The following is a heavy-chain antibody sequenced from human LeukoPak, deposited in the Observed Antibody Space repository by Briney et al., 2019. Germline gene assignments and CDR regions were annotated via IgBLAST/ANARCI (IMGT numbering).Heavy chain of an antibody. Sequence: SETLSLTCTVSGGSISSYYWSWIRQPPGKGLEWIGYIYYSGSTNYNPSLKSRVTISVDTSKNQFSLKLSSVTAADTAVYYCARGGVVVPAALYYYYYGMDVWGQGTTVTVSS. CDR1: GGSISSYY. CDR3: ARGGVVVPAALYYYYYGMDV. V-gene: IGHV4-59*08. J-gene: IGHJ6*02. D-gene: IGHD2-2*01. CDR2: IYYSGST.